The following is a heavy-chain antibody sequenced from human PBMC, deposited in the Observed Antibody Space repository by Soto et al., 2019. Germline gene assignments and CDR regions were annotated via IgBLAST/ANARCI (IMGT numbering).Heavy chain of an antibody. CDR2: ITPIFGAA. Sequence: QVQLVQSGAEVKKPGSSVKVSCKASGGAFRSYTISWVRQAPGQGLEWMGGITPIFGAANYAQKFEGRVKSSADKSTTTAYMELSNLTSEDPAVYYCAREEIAVANRVGMDVWGQGTTVIVSS. CDR3: AREEIAVANRVGMDV. D-gene: IGHD6-19*01. CDR1: GGAFRSYT. J-gene: IGHJ6*02. V-gene: IGHV1-69*06.